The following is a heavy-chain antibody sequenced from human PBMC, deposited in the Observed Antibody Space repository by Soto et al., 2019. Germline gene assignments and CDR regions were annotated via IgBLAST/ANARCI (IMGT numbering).Heavy chain of an antibody. CDR2: MNPNSGNT. CDR1: GYTFTSYD. V-gene: IGHV1-8*01. J-gene: IGHJ6*02. CDR3: ARGAYCGGYCYRKYYYYYYGMDV. Sequence: ASVKVSCKASGYTFTSYDINWVRQATGQGLEWMGWMNPNSGNTGYAQKFQGRVTMTRNTSISTAYMELSSLRSEDTAVYYCARGAYCGGYCYRKYYYYYYGMDVWGQGTTVTVSS. D-gene: IGHD2-21*02.